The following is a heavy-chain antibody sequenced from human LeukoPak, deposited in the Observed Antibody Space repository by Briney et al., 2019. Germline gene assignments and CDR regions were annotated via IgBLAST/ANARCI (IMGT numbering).Heavy chain of an antibody. J-gene: IGHJ4*02. CDR1: GCTFSSYA. CDR3: ARGLGYCSGGSCPPNFDY. D-gene: IGHD2-15*01. V-gene: IGHV1-69*06. CDR2: IIPIFGTA. Sequence: ASVKVSCKASGCTFSSYAISWVRQAPGQGLEWMGGIIPIFGTANYAQKFQGRVTITADKSTSTAYMETSSLRSEDTAVYYYARGLGYCSGGSCPPNFDYWGQGTLVTVSS.